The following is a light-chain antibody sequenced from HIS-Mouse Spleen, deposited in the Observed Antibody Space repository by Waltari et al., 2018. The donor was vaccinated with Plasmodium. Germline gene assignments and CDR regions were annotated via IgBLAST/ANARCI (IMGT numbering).Light chain of an antibody. CDR3: QAWDSSTVV. Sequence: SYELTQPPSVSVSPGQTASITRPGDQLGGKYACWYQQKPGQSPVLVIYQDSKWPSGIPERFSGSNSGNTATLTISGTQAMDEADYYCQAWDSSTVVFGGGTKLTVL. CDR1: QLGGKY. J-gene: IGLJ2*01. V-gene: IGLV3-1*01. CDR2: QDS.